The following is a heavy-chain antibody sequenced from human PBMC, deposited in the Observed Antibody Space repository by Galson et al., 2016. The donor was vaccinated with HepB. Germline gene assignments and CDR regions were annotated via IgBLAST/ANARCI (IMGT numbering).Heavy chain of an antibody. CDR2: IVPSFRTA. D-gene: IGHD3-10*01. CDR3: ASHTRGQYGSCRHEFDY. Sequence: SVKVSCKASGTTFSSYAISWVRQAPGQGLEWMGGIVPSFRTANYPQKFQGRVTVTADESTSTAYMEQSRLRSEDTAVYYCASHTRGQYGSCRHEFDYWGQGTLVTVSS. J-gene: IGHJ4*02. V-gene: IGHV1-69*13. CDR1: GTTFSSYA.